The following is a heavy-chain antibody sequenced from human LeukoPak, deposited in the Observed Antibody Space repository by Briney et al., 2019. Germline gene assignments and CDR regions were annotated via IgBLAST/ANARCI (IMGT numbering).Heavy chain of an antibody. CDR2: TRNKPKGYTT. CDR3: VRAARESPDNYYYGLDA. Sequence: PGGSLRLSCAASGFTFSDHYMDWARHAPGKGLEWVGRTRNKPKGYTTEYAASVKGRFTISRDDSRNSLYLQMNSLKTEDTAVYYCVRAARESPDNYYYGLDAWGQGTTVTVSS. CDR1: GFTFSDHY. V-gene: IGHV3-72*01. J-gene: IGHJ6*02.